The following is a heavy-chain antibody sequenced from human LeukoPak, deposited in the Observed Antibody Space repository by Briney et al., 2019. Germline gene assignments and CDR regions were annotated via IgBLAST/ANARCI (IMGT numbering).Heavy chain of an antibody. V-gene: IGHV3-23*01. Sequence: PGGSLRLSCAASGFTFSSYAMSWVRQAPGKGLEWVSAISGSGGSTYYADSVKGRFTISRDNSKNTLYLQMNSLRAEDTAVYYCAKLSGYYRDYKYYFDYWGQGTLVTVSS. CDR3: AKLSGYYRDYKYYFDY. J-gene: IGHJ4*02. D-gene: IGHD3-22*01. CDR2: ISGSGGST. CDR1: GFTFSSYA.